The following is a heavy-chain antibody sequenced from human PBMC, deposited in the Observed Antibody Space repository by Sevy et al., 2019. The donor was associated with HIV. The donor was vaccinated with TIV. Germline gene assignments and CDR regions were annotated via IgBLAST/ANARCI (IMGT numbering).Heavy chain of an antibody. D-gene: IGHD2-2*01. CDR3: ARDIRGRYCSSTSCPYYYGMDV. V-gene: IGHV3-48*01. CDR1: GFSLSSYS. J-gene: IGHJ6*02. CDR2: ISSSSSTI. Sequence: GGSLRLSCAASGFSLSSYSMNWVRQAPGKGLEWVSYISSSSSTIYYADSVKGRFTISRDNAKNSLYLQMNSLRAEDTAVYYCARDIRGRYCSSTSCPYYYGMDVWGQGPTVTVSS.